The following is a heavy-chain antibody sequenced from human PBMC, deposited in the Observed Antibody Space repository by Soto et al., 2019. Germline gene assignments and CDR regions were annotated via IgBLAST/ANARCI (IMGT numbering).Heavy chain of an antibody. CDR2: MYYSGTT. J-gene: IGHJ5*02. CDR1: GGSISSSDFY. V-gene: IGHV4-39*01. CDR3: AVVDSTGNWVDA. D-gene: IGHD6-25*01. Sequence: PSETLSLTCTVSGGSISSSDFYWGWLRQTPGKGLEFIGSMYYSGTTYYNPSLKSRVTISVDTSKNQFTLKLISVTAADTAVYYCAVVDSTGNWVDAWGEGALVTVSS.